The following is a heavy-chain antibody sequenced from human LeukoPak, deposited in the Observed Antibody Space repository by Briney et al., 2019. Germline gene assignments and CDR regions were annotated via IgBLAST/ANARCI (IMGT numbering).Heavy chain of an antibody. V-gene: IGHV4-30-4*07. Sequence: SETLSLTCVVSGDSISSGGYSWSWIRQTPGKGLEWIAYIHDSGSTYNNPSLKSRLSISIDTSKNQFSLKLNSVTAADTAVYYCARVVAAAGNNWFDPWGQGTLVTASS. CDR1: GDSISSGGYS. CDR2: IHDSGST. CDR3: ARVVAAAGNNWFDP. J-gene: IGHJ5*02. D-gene: IGHD6-13*01.